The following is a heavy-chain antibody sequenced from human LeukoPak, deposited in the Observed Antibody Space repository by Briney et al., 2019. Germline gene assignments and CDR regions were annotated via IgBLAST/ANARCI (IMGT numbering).Heavy chain of an antibody. D-gene: IGHD2-2*01. Sequence: GASVKVSCKASGYTFTGYYLHWVRQAPGQGLEWMGWINPNTGGTEYAQKFQGRVTMTRDTSISTAYMEVTRLTSDDTAVYYCARALVPAAQRLSSWGQGTLVTVSS. CDR1: GYTFTGYY. V-gene: IGHV1-2*02. CDR3: ARALVPAAQRLSS. J-gene: IGHJ5*02. CDR2: INPNTGGT.